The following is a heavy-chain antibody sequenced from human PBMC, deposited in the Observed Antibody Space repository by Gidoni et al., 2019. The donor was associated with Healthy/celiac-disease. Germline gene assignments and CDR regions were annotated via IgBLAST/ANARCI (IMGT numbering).Heavy chain of an antibody. J-gene: IGHJ6*02. D-gene: IGHD3-3*01. CDR2: INHSGST. CDR3: ARRVTIFGVVIPYYYYYGMDV. Sequence: QVQLQQWGAGLLKPSETLSLTCAVYGGSFSGSYWSWIRQPPGKGLEWIGEINHSGSTNYNPSLKSRVTISVDTSKNQFSLKLSSVTAADTAVYYCARRVTIFGVVIPYYYYYGMDVWGQGTTVTVSS. V-gene: IGHV4-34*02. CDR1: GGSFSGSY.